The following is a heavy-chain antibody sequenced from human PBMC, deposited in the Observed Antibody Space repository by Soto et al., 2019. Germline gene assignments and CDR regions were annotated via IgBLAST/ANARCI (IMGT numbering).Heavy chain of an antibody. J-gene: IGHJ6*02. CDR3: ARDSYCSGGSCYSYYYYGMDV. D-gene: IGHD2-15*01. V-gene: IGHV5-51*01. Sequence: GESLKISCKGSGYTFTSYWIGWVRQMPGEGLEWMGVIYPSDSDIRYSPSFQGKVTISADKSISTAYLQWSSLKASDTAMYYCARDSYCSGGSCYSYYYYGMDVWGQGTTVTVSS. CDR2: IYPSDSDI. CDR1: GYTFTSYW.